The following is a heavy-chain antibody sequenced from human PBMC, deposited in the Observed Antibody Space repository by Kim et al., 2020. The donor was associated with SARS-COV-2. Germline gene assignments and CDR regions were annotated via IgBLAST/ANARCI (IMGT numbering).Heavy chain of an antibody. Sequence: GGSLRLSCAASGFTFSSYSMNWVRQAPGRGLEWVSSISSSSIYIYYADSVKGRFTISRDNAKDSLYLQMNSLRAETTALYYGVTEADDRSGLPYGMDVWG. D-gene: IGHD3-22*01. CDR2: ISSSSIYI. J-gene: IGHJ6*01. CDR3: VTEADDRSGLPYGMDV. V-gene: IGHV3-21*01. CDR1: GFTFSSYS.